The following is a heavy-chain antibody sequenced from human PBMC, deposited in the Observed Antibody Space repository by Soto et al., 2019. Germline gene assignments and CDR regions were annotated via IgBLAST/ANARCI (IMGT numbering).Heavy chain of an antibody. CDR2: INPSGGST. D-gene: IGHD2-15*01. V-gene: IGHV1-46*01. J-gene: IGHJ4*02. Sequence: ASVKVSCKASGYTFPNYGISWLRQAPGQGLEWMGIINPSGGSTSYAQKFQGRVTMTRDTSTSTVYMELSSLRSEDTAVYYCARVYCSGGSCYGIDYWGQGTLVTVSS. CDR1: GYTFPNYG. CDR3: ARVYCSGGSCYGIDY.